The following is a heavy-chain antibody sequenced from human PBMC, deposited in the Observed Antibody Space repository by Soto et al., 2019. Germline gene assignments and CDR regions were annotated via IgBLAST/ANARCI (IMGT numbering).Heavy chain of an antibody. CDR2: ISAYNGNT. CDR1: GYTFTSYG. Sequence: ASVKVSCKASGYTFTSYGISWVRQAPGQGLEWMGWISAYNGNTNYAQKLQGRVTMTTDTSTSTAYMELRSLRSDDTAVYYCASDHRRYCSGGSCHAFDIWGQGTMVTVSS. D-gene: IGHD2-15*01. V-gene: IGHV1-18*01. CDR3: ASDHRRYCSGGSCHAFDI. J-gene: IGHJ3*02.